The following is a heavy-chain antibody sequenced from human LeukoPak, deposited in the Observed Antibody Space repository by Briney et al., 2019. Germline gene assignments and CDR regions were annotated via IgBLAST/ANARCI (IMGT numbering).Heavy chain of an antibody. CDR3: TTDPRNGYYFDY. V-gene: IGHV3-15*01. Sequence: GGSLRLSRAASGFTFSSYAMSWVRQAPGKGLEWVGRIKSNTDGGTADYAAPVKDRVTISRDDSKNTLYLQMNSLKTEDTAVYYCTTDPRNGYYFDYWGQGTLATVSS. CDR1: GFTFSSYA. CDR2: IKSNTDGGTA. J-gene: IGHJ4*02. D-gene: IGHD1-1*01.